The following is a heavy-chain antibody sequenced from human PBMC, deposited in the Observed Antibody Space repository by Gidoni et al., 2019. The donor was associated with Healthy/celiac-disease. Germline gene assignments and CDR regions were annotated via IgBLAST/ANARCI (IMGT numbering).Heavy chain of an antibody. J-gene: IGHJ5*02. V-gene: IGHV1-2*04. Sequence: QVQLVQSGAEVKKPGASVKVSCKAAGYTFTGSYMHWVRQAPGKGLEWMGWITPNSGGTNYAQKFQGWVTMTRDTSISTAYMELSRLRSDDTAVYYCAREGLAVAGTFVHGIWFDPWGQGTLVTVSS. D-gene: IGHD6-19*01. CDR2: ITPNSGGT. CDR1: GYTFTGSY. CDR3: AREGLAVAGTFVHGIWFDP.